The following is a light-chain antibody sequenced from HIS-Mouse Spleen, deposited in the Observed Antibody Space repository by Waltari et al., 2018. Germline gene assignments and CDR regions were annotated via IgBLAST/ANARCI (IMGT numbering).Light chain of an antibody. CDR3: CSYAGSSTFVV. CDR1: SRDVGSYNL. CDR2: EGS. V-gene: IGLV2-23*03. J-gene: IGLJ2*01. Sequence: QSALTQPASVSGSPGQSITIPCTGTSRDVGSYNLVSWYQQHPGKAPKLMIYEGSNRPSGVSNRFSGSKSGNTASLTISGLQAEDEADYYCCSYAGSSTFVVFGGGTKLTVL.